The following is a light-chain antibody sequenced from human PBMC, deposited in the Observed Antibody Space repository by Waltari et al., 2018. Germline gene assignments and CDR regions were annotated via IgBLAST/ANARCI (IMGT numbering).Light chain of an antibody. CDR3: HPRYTTPLT. CDR1: QSISRL. CDR2: ASS. J-gene: IGKJ1*01. V-gene: IGKV1-39*01. Sequence: DIQMTQSPSSLSASVGDRVTITCRARQSISRLLNWYQQKPGKAPELLIYASSSLQTGVPSRFSGSGSGTDFTLTISSLLPEDFSTYYCHPRYTTPLTFGHGTRVEIK.